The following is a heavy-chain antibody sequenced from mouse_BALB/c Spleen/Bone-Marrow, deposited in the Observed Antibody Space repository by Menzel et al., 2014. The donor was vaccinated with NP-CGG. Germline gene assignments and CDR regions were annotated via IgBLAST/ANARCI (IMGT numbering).Heavy chain of an antibody. D-gene: IGHD4-1*01. CDR2: ISSGSSTI. CDR3: TRGGNWDDFDY. CDR1: GFTFSSFG. V-gene: IGHV5-17*02. Sequence: EVKVVDSGGGLVQPGGSRKLSCAASGFTFSSFGMHWVRQAPEKGLEWVAYISSGSSTIFYADTVKDRFTVSRDNPKNTLFLQMTSLRSEDTAMYYCTRGGNWDDFDYWGQGIPLTVSS. J-gene: IGHJ2*01.